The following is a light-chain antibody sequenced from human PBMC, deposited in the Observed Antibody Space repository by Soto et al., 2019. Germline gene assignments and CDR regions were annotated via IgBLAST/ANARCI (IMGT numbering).Light chain of an antibody. Sequence: EIVMTQSPASLSVPPGERATLSCRASQSVSTNFAWYLQKPGQAPRLLIYGASTRAAAVPARFTASGSGTEFSLSTSSLQSDDFVVYYCQQYDTWPRTFGQGTKVEIK. CDR1: QSVSTN. J-gene: IGKJ1*01. CDR3: QQYDTWPRT. V-gene: IGKV3-15*01. CDR2: GAS.